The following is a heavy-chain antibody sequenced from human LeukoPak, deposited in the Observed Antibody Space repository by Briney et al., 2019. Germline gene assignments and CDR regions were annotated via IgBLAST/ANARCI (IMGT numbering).Heavy chain of an antibody. J-gene: IGHJ4*02. V-gene: IGHV3-30*03. CDR2: ISYDGSNK. CDR3: ARLEYYYVSGNYYKLFDY. D-gene: IGHD3-10*01. CDR1: GFTFSSYG. Sequence: GGSLRPSCAASGFTFSSYGMHWVRQAPGKGLEWVAVISYDGSNKFYADSVKGRFTISRDNAKNSLYLQMNSLRDEDTAVYYCARLEYYYVSGNYYKLFDYWGQGTLVTVCS.